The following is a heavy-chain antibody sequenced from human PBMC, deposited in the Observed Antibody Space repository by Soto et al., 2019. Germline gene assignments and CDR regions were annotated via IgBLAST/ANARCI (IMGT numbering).Heavy chain of an antibody. J-gene: IGHJ4*02. V-gene: IGHV4-59*01. CDR2: IYYSGST. Sequence: SETLSLTCTVSGGSISSYYWSWIRQPPGKGLEWIGYIYYSGSTNYNPSLKSRVTISVDTSKNQFSLELSSLRSEDTAVYYCARGPLAGKIYFDYWGQGTLVTVSS. CDR1: GGSISSYY. D-gene: IGHD6-19*01. CDR3: ARGPLAGKIYFDY.